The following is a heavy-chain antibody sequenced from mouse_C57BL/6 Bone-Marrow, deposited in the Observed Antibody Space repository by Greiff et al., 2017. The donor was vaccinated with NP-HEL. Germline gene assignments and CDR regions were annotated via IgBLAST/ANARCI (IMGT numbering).Heavy chain of an antibody. CDR3: ARTPFGYYGSSPWFAY. D-gene: IGHD1-1*01. V-gene: IGHV1-64*01. Sequence: VQLQQSGAELVKPGASVKLSCKASGYTFTSYWMHWVKQRPGQGLEWIGMIRPNSGSTNYNEKFKSKATLTVDKSSSTAYMQLSSLTSEDSAVYYCARTPFGYYGSSPWFAYWGQGTLVTVSA. CDR2: IRPNSGST. J-gene: IGHJ3*01. CDR1: GYTFTSYW.